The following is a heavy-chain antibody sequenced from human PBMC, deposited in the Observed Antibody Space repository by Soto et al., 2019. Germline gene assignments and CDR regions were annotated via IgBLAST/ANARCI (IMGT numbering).Heavy chain of an antibody. CDR2: IKHSGST. CDR3: ARARLGAYYYYYYGMDV. J-gene: IGHJ6*02. V-gene: IGHV4-34*01. Sequence: SETLSLTCAVYGGSFSGYYWSWIRQPPGKGLEWIGEIKHSGSTNYNPSLKSRVTISVDTSKNQFSLKLSAVTAADTAVYYCARARLGAYYYYYYGMDVWGQGTTVTVSS. CDR1: GGSFSGYY.